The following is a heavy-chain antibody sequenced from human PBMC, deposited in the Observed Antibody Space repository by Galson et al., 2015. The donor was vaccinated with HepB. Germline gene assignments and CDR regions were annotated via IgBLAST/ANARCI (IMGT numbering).Heavy chain of an antibody. J-gene: IGHJ1*01. Sequence: SLRLSCAASGFTFSDYYMSWIRQTPGRGPEWLSCISSGGTYTKYADSVEGRFTISRDSAKNLLSLQINSLRADDTAVYYCARGPPSGRLSEYFQDWGQGTLVTVSS. CDR3: ARGPPSGRLSEYFQD. CDR1: GFTFSDYY. CDR2: ISSGGTYT. D-gene: IGHD1-26*01. V-gene: IGHV3-11*06.